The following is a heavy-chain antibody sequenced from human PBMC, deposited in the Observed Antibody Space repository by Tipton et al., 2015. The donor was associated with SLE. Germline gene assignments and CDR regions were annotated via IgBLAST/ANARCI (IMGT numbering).Heavy chain of an antibody. J-gene: IGHJ3*02. D-gene: IGHD3-3*01. CDR2: ISGSSGAT. V-gene: IGHV3-23*01. CDR1: GFSFDSYA. Sequence: SLRLSCAASGFSFDSYAMSWVRQAPGKGLEWVSSISGSSGATYNADSVKGRFSISRDNSQNTLYLQMNSLRPEDTAVYFCVRGTRGMVSLSDAFDMWGQGTMVTVSS. CDR3: VRGTRGMVSLSDAFDM.